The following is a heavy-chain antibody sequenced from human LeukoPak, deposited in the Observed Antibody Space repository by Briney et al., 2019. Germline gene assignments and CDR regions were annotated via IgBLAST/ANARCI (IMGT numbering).Heavy chain of an antibody. J-gene: IGHJ4*02. CDR2: IKQDGSEK. D-gene: IGHD6-19*01. CDR3: ARQRGSGCLDY. Sequence: GGSLRLSCVASGFTFSSYWMSWVRQAPGKGLEWVANIKQDGSEKYYVDSVKGRFTISRDNAKNSLSLQMNSLRAEDTAVYYCARQRGSGCLDYWGQGTLVTVSS. CDR1: GFTFSSYW. V-gene: IGHV3-7*01.